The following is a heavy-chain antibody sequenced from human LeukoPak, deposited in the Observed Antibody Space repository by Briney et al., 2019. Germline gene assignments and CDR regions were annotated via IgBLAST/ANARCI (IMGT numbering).Heavy chain of an antibody. V-gene: IGHV1-18*01. CDR2: ISAYNGNT. D-gene: IGHD3-22*01. Sequence: WASVKVSCKASGYTFTSYGISWVRQAPGQGLEWMGWISAYNGNTNYAQKLQGRVTMTTDTSTSTAYMALRSLRSDDTAVYYCARGLPPRRNYDSSGYYSYYFDYWGQGTLVTVSS. CDR3: ARGLPPRRNYDSSGYYSYYFDY. J-gene: IGHJ4*02. CDR1: GYTFTSYG.